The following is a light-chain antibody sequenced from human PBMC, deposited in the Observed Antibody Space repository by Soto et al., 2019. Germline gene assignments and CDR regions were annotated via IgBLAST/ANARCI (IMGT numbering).Light chain of an antibody. J-gene: IGLJ3*02. CDR2: EVN. Sequence: QSALTQPASVSGSPGQSITISCTGTSSDVGSCNCVSWYQQHPGKAPTLIIYEVNKRPSGVSNRFSGSKSGNTASLTIPGLQAEDEADYYCCSSVGSPNWVFGGGTKVTVL. V-gene: IGLV2-23*02. CDR3: CSSVGSPNWV. CDR1: SSDVGSCNC.